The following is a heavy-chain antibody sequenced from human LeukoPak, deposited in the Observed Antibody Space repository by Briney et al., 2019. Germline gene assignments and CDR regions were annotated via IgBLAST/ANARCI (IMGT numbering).Heavy chain of an antibody. CDR2: INTFGTTA. V-gene: IGHV3-74*01. Sequence: GGSLRLSCAVSGFTFSSYWMNWVRQVPGKGLVWVSHINTFGTTATYADSVKGRFTISRDNANNTLYLQMNSLRTEDTAVYYCAKDEIFGSSWTFDYWGQGTLVTVSS. J-gene: IGHJ4*02. CDR1: GFTFSSYW. CDR3: AKDEIFGSSWTFDY. D-gene: IGHD3-3*01.